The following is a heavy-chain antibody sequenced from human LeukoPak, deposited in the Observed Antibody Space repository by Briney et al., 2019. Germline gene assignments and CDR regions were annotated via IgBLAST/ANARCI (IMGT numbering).Heavy chain of an antibody. V-gene: IGHV3-23*01. D-gene: IGHD2-15*01. Sequence: TGGSLRLSCAASGCTFSNHAMSWVRQTPGKGLQWVSVISGSGRTTEYADSVKGRFTISRDNSKNTLSLQMNSLRVEDTAIYYCAKNVVVKRYIDYWGQGTLVTVSS. CDR3: AKNVVVKRYIDY. CDR2: ISGSGRTT. J-gene: IGHJ4*02. CDR1: GCTFSNHA.